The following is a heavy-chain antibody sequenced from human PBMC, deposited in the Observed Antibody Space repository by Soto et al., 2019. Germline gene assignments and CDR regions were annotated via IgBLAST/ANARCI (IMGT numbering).Heavy chain of an antibody. D-gene: IGHD6-13*01. J-gene: IGHJ6*02. CDR1: GFTFDSGV. Sequence: AVSRRLSCAASGFTFDSGVISGVRQAPGKGLEWLSLISGSGRYTDYADSVKGRFTISRDNSKKRLYLQMNSLRVEDTAVYYCAKDPPSERMQPDYGMDVWGQGTTVTVSS. CDR3: AKDPPSERMQPDYGMDV. V-gene: IGHV3-23*01. CDR2: ISGSGRYT.